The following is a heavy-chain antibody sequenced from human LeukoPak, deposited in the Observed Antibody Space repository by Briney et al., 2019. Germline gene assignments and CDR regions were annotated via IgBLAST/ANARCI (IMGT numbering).Heavy chain of an antibody. D-gene: IGHD2-2*01. J-gene: IGHJ3*02. Sequence: GGSLRLPCAASGFTFSSYAMSWVRQAPGKGLEWVSAISGSGGSTYYADSVKGRFTISRDNSKNTLYLQMNSLRAEDTAVYYCAKDTPRYCSSTSCPYDAFDIWGQGTMVTVSS. V-gene: IGHV3-23*01. CDR2: ISGSGGST. CDR3: AKDTPRYCSSTSCPYDAFDI. CDR1: GFTFSSYA.